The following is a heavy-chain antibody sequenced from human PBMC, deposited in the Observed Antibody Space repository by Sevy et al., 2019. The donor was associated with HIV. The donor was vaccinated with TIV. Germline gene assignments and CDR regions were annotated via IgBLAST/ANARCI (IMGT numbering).Heavy chain of an antibody. CDR3: ARDPREGGFSYGPFDS. CDR2: IYYSGNT. D-gene: IGHD5-18*01. Sequence: SETLSLTCIVSSGSVSSGNNYWSWIRQPPGKGLEWIGYIYYSGNTKYNPSLKSRVTISIDTSKNQFSLNLTSVTAAETAVYYCARDPREGGFSYGPFDSWGQGILVTVSS. V-gene: IGHV4-61*01. CDR1: SGSVSSGNNY. J-gene: IGHJ5*01.